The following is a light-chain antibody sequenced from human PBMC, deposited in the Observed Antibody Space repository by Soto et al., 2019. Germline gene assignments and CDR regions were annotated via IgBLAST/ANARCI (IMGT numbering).Light chain of an antibody. J-gene: IGKJ5*01. Sequence: EIVLTPSPGTLSLSPGEGATLSCRASQSVSSYLAWYQQKPGQAPRLLIYDASNRATGIPARFSGSGSGTDFTLTISSLEPEDFAVYYCQQRSNWPITFGQGTRLEIK. CDR3: QQRSNWPIT. CDR1: QSVSSY. V-gene: IGKV3-11*01. CDR2: DAS.